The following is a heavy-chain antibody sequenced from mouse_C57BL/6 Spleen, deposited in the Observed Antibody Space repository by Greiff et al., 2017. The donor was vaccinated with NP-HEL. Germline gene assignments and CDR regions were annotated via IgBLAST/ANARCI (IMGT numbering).Heavy chain of an antibody. CDR1: GFTFSSYA. CDR2: ISDGGSYT. D-gene: IGHD1-1*01. V-gene: IGHV5-4*01. J-gene: IGHJ2*01. CDR3: ARDLYYYGSNYFDY. Sequence: EVHLVESGGGLVKPGGSLKLSCAASGFTFSSYAMSWVRQTPGKGLEWVATISDGGSYTYYPDNVKGRFTISRDNAKNNLYLQMSHLKSEDTAMYYCARDLYYYGSNYFDYWGQGTTLTVSS.